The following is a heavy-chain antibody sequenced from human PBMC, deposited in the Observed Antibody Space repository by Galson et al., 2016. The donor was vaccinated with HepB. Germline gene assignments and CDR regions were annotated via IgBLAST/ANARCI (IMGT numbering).Heavy chain of an antibody. J-gene: IGHJ4*02. CDR1: GGSISSGGDH. CDR2: IYYSGST. D-gene: IGHD3-3*01. Sequence: TLSLTCIVSGGSISSGGDHWSWIRQHPGKGLEWIAYIYYSGSTFYNPSLKSRVTKSVDTSKNQFSLKLSSVTAADTAVYSCARVGRLDFWSGFYVPPFDYWGQGILVTVSS. V-gene: IGHV4-31*03. CDR3: ARVGRLDFWSGFYVPPFDY.